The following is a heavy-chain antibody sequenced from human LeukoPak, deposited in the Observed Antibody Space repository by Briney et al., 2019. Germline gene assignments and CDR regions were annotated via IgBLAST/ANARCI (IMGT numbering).Heavy chain of an antibody. CDR2: IIPIFGTA. CDR1: GGTFSSYA. V-gene: IGHV1-69*13. D-gene: IGHD6-13*01. J-gene: IGHJ4*02. Sequence: GASVKVSCKASGGTFSSYAISWVRQAPGQGLEWMGGIIPIFGTANYAQKFQGRVTITADESTSTAYMEPSSLRSEDTAVYYCASYRSSSWYYFDYWGQGTLVTVSS. CDR3: ASYRSSSWYYFDY.